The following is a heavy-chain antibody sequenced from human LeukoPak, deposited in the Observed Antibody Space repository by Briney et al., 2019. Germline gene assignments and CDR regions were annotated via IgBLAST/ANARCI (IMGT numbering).Heavy chain of an antibody. V-gene: IGHV1-2*02. Sequence: ASVKVSCKASGYTFTGYYMHWVRQAPGQGLEWMGWINPNSGGTNYAQKFQGRVTMTRDTSISTAYMELSRLRSDDTAVYYCAREMKYYDCSGYLFDYWGQGTLVTVSS. CDR1: GYTFTGYY. J-gene: IGHJ4*02. CDR3: AREMKYYDCSGYLFDY. D-gene: IGHD3-22*01. CDR2: INPNSGGT.